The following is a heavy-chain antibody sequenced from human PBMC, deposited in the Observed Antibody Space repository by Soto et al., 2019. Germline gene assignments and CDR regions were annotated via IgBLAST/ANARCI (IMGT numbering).Heavy chain of an antibody. D-gene: IGHD3-10*01. CDR1: GFTFSSYG. CDR2: IWYDGSNK. J-gene: IGHJ4*02. V-gene: IGHV3-33*01. CDR3: ARDPTYYYGSGSYYGGPYYFDY. Sequence: QVQLVESGGGVVQPGRSLRLSCAASGFTFSSYGMHWVRQAPGKGLEWVAVIWYDGSNKYYADSVKGRFTISRDNSKNTLYLQMTSLRAEDTAVYYCARDPTYYYGSGSYYGGPYYFDYWGQGTLVTVSS.